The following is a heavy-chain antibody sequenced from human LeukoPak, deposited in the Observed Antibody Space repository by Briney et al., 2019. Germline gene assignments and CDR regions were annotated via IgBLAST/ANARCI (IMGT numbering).Heavy chain of an antibody. CDR3: ARGFIRAASRGYFDL. Sequence: TSETLSLTCAVYGGSFSGYYWNWIRQPPGKGLEWIGEINHSGSTNYNPSLKSRVTISVDTPKNQFSLRLSAVTAADTAVYHCARGFIRAASRGYFDLWGRGNLVTVSS. CDR2: INHSGST. CDR1: GGSFSGYY. D-gene: IGHD2-21*01. J-gene: IGHJ2*01. V-gene: IGHV4-34*01.